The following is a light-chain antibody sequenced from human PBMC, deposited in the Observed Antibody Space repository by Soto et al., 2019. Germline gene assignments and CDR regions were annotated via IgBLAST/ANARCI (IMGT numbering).Light chain of an antibody. CDR2: DVS. V-gene: IGLV2-14*01. J-gene: IGLJ3*02. CDR3: SSSTTTTSLVV. Sequence: QSALTQPASVSGSPGQSITISCTGTSSDIGDYNYVSWYQQYPGKVPKLVIYDVSHRPSGVSNRFSGSKPGNTASLTISGLQAEDEADYYCSSSTTTTSLVVFGGGTQLTVL. CDR1: SSDIGDYNY.